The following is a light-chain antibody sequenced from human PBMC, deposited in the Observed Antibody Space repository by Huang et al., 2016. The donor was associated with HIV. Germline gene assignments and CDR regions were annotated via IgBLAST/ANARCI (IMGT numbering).Light chain of an antibody. CDR3: QQYDNWPLT. J-gene: IGKJ5*01. CDR1: HSVSSN. V-gene: IGKV3-15*01. CDR2: GAS. Sequence: ERVMTQSPATLSVAPGERVTLSCRAIHSVSSNLAWYQQKPGQAPRLLIPGASTRATGIPARFSGSGSGTEFTLAISSLQSEDSGVYFCQQYDNWPLTFGQGTRLEIK.